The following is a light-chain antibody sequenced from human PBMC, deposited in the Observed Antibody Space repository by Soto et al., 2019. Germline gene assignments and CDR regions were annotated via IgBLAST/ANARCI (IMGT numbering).Light chain of an antibody. J-gene: IGKJ4*01. CDR2: DAS. CDR3: QQYNRYSVLT. Sequence: DIQMTQSPSTLSASVGDRVTITCRASQSISSWLAWYQQKPGNAPKLLIYDASTLESGVPSRFSGSASGTEFTLTISSLQPDDFATYYCQQYNRYSVLTFGGGTKVDTK. CDR1: QSISSW. V-gene: IGKV1-5*01.